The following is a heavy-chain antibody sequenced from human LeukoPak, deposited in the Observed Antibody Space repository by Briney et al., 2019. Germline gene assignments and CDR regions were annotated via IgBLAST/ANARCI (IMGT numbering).Heavy chain of an antibody. D-gene: IGHD6-13*01. J-gene: IGHJ5*02. CDR1: GGSFSGYY. CDR2: INHSGST. Sequence: SETLSLTCAVYGGSFSGYYWSWIRQPPGKGLEWIGEINHSGSTNYNPSLKSRVTTSVDTSKNQFSLKLSSVTAADTAVYYCARAGYSSSWYDFWFDPWGQGTLVTVSS. V-gene: IGHV4-34*01. CDR3: ARAGYSSSWYDFWFDP.